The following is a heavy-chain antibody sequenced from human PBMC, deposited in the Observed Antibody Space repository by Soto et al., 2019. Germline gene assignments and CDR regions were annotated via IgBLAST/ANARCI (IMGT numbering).Heavy chain of an antibody. CDR3: ARVWFGEISWFDP. CDR2: INHSGST. CDR1: GGSFSGYY. V-gene: IGHV4-34*01. Sequence: SETLSLTCAVYGGSFSGYYWSWIRQPPGKGLEWIGEINHSGSTNYNPSLKSRVTISVDTSKNQFSLKLSSVTAADTAVYYCARVWFGEISWFDPWGQGTLVTSPQ. J-gene: IGHJ5*02. D-gene: IGHD3-10*01.